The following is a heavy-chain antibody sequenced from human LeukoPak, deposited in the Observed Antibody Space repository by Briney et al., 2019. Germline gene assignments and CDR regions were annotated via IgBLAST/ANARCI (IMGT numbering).Heavy chain of an antibody. D-gene: IGHD2-8*01. J-gene: IGHJ4*02. CDR1: GFTFSSYA. Sequence: GGSLRLSCAASGFTFSSYAMSWVRQAPGKGPEWVSRIQNDGSSTVYADSVKGRFTISRDNAKNTLYLQMNTLRVEDTAVYYCVCYGIAPPYWGQGTLVTVSS. CDR3: VCYGIAPPY. V-gene: IGHV3-74*01. CDR2: IQNDGSST.